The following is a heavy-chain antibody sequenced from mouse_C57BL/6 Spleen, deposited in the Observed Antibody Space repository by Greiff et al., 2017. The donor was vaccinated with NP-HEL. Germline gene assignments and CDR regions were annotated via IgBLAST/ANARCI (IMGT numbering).Heavy chain of an antibody. J-gene: IGHJ2*01. D-gene: IGHD1-1*01. CDR3: ARGGPTVVANGGYFDY. CDR1: GFTFSDYY. CDR2: INYDGSST. Sequence: EVMLVESEGGLVQPGSSMKLSCTASGFTFSDYYMAWVRQVPEKGLEWVANINYDGSSTYYLDSLKSRFIISRDNAKNILYLQMSSLKSEDTATYYCARGGPTVVANGGYFDYWGQGTTLTVSS. V-gene: IGHV5-16*01.